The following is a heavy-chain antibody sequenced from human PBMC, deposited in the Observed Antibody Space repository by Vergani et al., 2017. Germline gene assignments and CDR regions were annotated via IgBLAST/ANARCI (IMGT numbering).Heavy chain of an antibody. V-gene: IGHV3-9*01. CDR1: GFTFDDYA. J-gene: IGHJ4*02. D-gene: IGHD4-17*01. CDR3: AKVGPGGDYDSFVYFDY. Sequence: EVQLVESGGGLVQPGRSLRLSCAASGFTFDDYAMHWVRQAPGKGLEWVSGISWNSGSIGYADSVKCRFTISRDNAKNSLYLQMNSLRAEDTALYYCAKVGPGGDYDSFVYFDYWGQGTLVTVSS. CDR2: ISWNSGSI.